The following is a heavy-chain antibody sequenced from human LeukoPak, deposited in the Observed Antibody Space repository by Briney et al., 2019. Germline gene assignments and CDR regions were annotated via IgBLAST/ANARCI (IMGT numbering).Heavy chain of an antibody. CDR2: IHTSGST. D-gene: IGHD3-10*01. Sequence: PSETLSLTCTFSGGSISSYYWSWIRQPAGKGLEWIGRIHTSGSTNYNPSLKSRVTMSVDTSKNQFSLKLTSVTAADTAVYYCARDAAYYYGSGSYRNGIVYLGEGCLVTVSS. V-gene: IGHV4-4*07. CDR1: GGSISSYY. J-gene: IGHJ4*02. CDR3: ARDAAYYYGSGSYRNGIVY.